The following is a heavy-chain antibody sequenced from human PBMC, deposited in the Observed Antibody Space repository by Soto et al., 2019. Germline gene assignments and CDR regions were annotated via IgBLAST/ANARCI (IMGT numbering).Heavy chain of an antibody. J-gene: IGHJ4*02. CDR1: GGSISRGDYY. V-gene: IGHV4-30-4*01. D-gene: IGHD2-15*01. CDR3: ARDDCSGGSCYSDY. CDR2: IYYSGST. Sequence: SETLSLTCTVSGGSISRGDYYWSWIRQPPGKGLEWIGYIYYSGSTYYNPSLKSRVTISVDTSKNQFSLKLSSVTAADTAVYYCARDDCSGGSCYSDYWGQGTLVTVSS.